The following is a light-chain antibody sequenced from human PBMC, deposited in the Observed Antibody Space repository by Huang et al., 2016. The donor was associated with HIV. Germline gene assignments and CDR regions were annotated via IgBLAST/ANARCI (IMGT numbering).Light chain of an antibody. CDR3: QHYNNWPWWT. Sequence: EVVMTQSPAILSVSPGERATLSCRASPSVTGNLAWYQQKPGQAPRLLIYSATTRATGIPARFSGSGSGTEFTLTISSLQSEDFAVYYCQHYNNWPWWTFGQGTKVEIK. J-gene: IGKJ1*01. CDR2: SAT. CDR1: PSVTGN. V-gene: IGKV3-15*01.